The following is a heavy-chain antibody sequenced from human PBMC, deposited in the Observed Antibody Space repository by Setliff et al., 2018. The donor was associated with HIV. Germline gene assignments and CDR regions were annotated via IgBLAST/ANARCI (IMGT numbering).Heavy chain of an antibody. J-gene: IGHJ6*03. D-gene: IGHD6-19*01. V-gene: IGHV4-59*11. CDR2: IYYRGST. CDR1: GGSISSHY. CDR3: ARVVTQHWLNYHYYMDV. Sequence: SETLSLTCTVSGGSISSHYWSWIRQPIGKGLEWIGYIYYRGSTNYNPSLKSRVTMSLDTPKNQFSLKLSSVTAADTAVYYCARVVTQHWLNYHYYMDVWGKGTTVTVSS.